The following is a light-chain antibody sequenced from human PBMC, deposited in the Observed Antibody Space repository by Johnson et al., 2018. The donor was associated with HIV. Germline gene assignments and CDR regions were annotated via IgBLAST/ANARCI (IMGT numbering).Light chain of an antibody. CDR2: EKN. V-gene: IGLV1-51*02. Sequence: QSVLTQPPSVSAAPGQKVTISCSGSSSNIGNNYVSWYQQLPGTAPKLLIYEKNKRPSGIPDRFSGSKSGTSATLGITGLQTGDEADYYCGTWDSSLSAGGVFGTGTKFSVL. J-gene: IGLJ1*01. CDR1: SSNIGNNY. CDR3: GTWDSSLSAGGV.